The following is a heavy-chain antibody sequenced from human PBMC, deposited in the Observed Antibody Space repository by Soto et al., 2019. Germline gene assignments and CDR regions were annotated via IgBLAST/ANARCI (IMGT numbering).Heavy chain of an antibody. CDR3: ASTECSGGSCTYYYYGMDV. J-gene: IGHJ6*02. D-gene: IGHD2-15*01. CDR2: IYYSGST. Sequence: QVQLQESGPGLVKPSQTLSLTCTVSGGSISSGDYYWSWIRQPPGKGLEWIGYIYYSGSTYYNPSLKCRVTISVDTSKNQFSLKLSSVTAADTAVYYCASTECSGGSCTYYYYGMDVWGQGTTVTVSS. V-gene: IGHV4-30-4*01. CDR1: GGSISSGDYY.